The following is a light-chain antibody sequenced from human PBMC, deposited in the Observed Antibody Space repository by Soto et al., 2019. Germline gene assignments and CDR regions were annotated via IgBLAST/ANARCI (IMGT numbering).Light chain of an antibody. V-gene: IGKV3-11*01. CDR1: QSVSSY. J-gene: IGKJ1*01. Sequence: EIVLTQSPATLSLSPGERATLSCRASQSVSSYLAWYQQKPGQAPRLLIHDASNRATGTPARFSGSGSGTDFTLTISSLEPEDFAAYYCQQRSNWPWTFGQGTKVEIK. CDR3: QQRSNWPWT. CDR2: DAS.